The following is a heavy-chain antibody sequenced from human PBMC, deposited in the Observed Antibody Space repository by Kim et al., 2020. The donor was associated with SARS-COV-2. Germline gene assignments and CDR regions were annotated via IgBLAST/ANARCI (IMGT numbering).Heavy chain of an antibody. D-gene: IGHD3-22*01. CDR1: GFTVSSNY. CDR3: ASWPYYYDSSGYYYLYY. J-gene: IGHJ6*03. V-gene: IGHV3-53*01. CDR2: IYSGGST. Sequence: GGSLRLSCEASGFTVSSNYMSWVRQAPGKGLEWVSVIYSGGSTYYADSVKGRFTIFRDNSKNTLYLQMNSRRAEDTAVYYCASWPYYYDSSGYYYLYY.